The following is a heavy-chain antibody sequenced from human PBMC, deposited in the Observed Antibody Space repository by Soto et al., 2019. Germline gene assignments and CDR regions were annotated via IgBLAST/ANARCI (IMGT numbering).Heavy chain of an antibody. J-gene: IGHJ6*03. V-gene: IGHV4-59*12. CDR3: ARMRRDDWLLRGVYYYYHMDV. CDR2: IYYIGRT. Sequence: TKSPTNAAGYTSISNYIYWWRQDPGRGGLEWIFYIYYIGRTNYNPSPKSRVTISIDTSKKQFSLKLSSVTAADTAVYYCARMRRDDWLLRGVYYYYHMDVWGKGTTVT. D-gene: IGHD3-9*01. CDR1: YTSISNYI.